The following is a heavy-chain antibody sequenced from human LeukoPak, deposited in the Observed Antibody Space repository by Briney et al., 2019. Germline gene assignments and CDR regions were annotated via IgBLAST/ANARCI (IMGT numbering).Heavy chain of an antibody. CDR1: GYTFTSYG. CDR3: ARVGNYYDSSGYYYVQNAFDI. V-gene: IGHV1-18*01. J-gene: IGHJ3*02. D-gene: IGHD3-22*01. Sequence: ASVKVSCKASGYTFTSYGISWVRQAPGQGLEWMGWISAYNGNTNYAQKLQGRVTMTTDTSTSTAYMELRSLRSDDTAVYYCARVGNYYDSSGYYYVQNAFDIWGQGTMLTVSS. CDR2: ISAYNGNT.